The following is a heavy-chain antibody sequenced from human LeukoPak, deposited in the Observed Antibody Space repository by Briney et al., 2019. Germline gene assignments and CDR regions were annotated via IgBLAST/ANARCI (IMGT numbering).Heavy chain of an antibody. CDR2: ISGSGTST. V-gene: IGHV3-23*01. D-gene: IGHD3-16*01. J-gene: IGHJ5*02. CDR3: AKDAQPRSRWFDP. Sequence: GGSLRLSCAASGFTFSSSALSWVRQAPGKGLEWVSTISGSGTSTYYADSVKGRFTISRDNSKNSLYLQMNTLRAEDTAMYYCAKDAQPRSRWFDPWGQGTLVTVSS. CDR1: GFTFSSSA.